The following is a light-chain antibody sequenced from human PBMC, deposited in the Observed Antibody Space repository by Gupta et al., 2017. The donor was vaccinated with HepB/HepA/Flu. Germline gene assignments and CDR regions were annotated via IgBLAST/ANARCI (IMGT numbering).Light chain of an antibody. J-gene: IGLJ3*02. CDR2: GNN. CDR3: QSYDSSLSAWV. CDR1: TSNVGAGND. Sequence: QSVLTPPPSVSGAPGQRVTISCTGSTSNVGAGNDVHWYQLLPATAPRIIIYGNNIRPSGVPERLSGSKSGTSASLAITGLQAEDEADYYCQSYDSSLSAWVFGGGTKLTVL. V-gene: IGLV1-40*01.